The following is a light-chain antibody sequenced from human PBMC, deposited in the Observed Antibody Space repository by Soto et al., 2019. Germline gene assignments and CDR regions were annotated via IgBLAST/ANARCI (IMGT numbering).Light chain of an antibody. Sequence: QYVLTQPPSASGNPGQRVTISCSGSSSNIGSNTVNWYQQLPGTAPKLLIYSNNQRPSGVPDRFSGSKSGTSASLAISGLQSEDGADYYCAAWDDSLNGFYVFGTGTKLTVL. V-gene: IGLV1-44*01. CDR2: SNN. CDR1: SSNIGSNT. CDR3: AAWDDSLNGFYV. J-gene: IGLJ1*01.